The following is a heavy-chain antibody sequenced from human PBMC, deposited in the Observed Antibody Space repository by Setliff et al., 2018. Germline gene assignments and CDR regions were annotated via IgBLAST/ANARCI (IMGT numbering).Heavy chain of an antibody. V-gene: IGHV3-20*04. Sequence: GALRLSCAASGFTFDDYVFSWVRQAPGKGLEWVSGISWNGASTGYTDSVKGRFTVSRDNAQNSLYLEMKSLRTEDTALYYCARGLTVFGVVFPDAFDIWGQGTVVTVSS. D-gene: IGHD3-3*01. CDR1: GFTFDDYV. CDR2: ISWNGAST. J-gene: IGHJ3*02. CDR3: ARGLTVFGVVFPDAFDI.